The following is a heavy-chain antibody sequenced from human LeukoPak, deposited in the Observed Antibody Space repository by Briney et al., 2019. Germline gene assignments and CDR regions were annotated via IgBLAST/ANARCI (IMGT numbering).Heavy chain of an antibody. CDR1: GYTFTGYY. D-gene: IGHD3-22*01. Sequence: ASVKVSCKASGYTFTGYYMHWVRQAPGQGLEWMGWINPNSGGTNYAQKFQGRVTMTRDTSISTAYMELRSLRSDDTAVYYCARGASDYYDSSFDYWGQGTLVTVSS. CDR2: INPNSGGT. J-gene: IGHJ4*02. V-gene: IGHV1-2*02. CDR3: ARGASDYYDSSFDY.